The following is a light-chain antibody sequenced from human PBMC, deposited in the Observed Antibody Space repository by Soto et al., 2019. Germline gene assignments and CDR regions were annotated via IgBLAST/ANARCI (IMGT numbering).Light chain of an antibody. CDR2: ETA. J-gene: IGKJ5*01. V-gene: IGKV1-39*01. CDR1: QSISTY. Sequence: DIQMTQSPSSLSASVGDRVTITCRASQSISTYLNWYQHKPGKAPKVLIYETANLQRGVPSRFSGGGSGTDFTLTISSLQPEDIATYYCQQSYSTPITFGQGTRLEI. CDR3: QQSYSTPIT.